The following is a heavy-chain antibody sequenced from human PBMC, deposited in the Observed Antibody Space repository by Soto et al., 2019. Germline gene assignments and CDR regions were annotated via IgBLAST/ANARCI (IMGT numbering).Heavy chain of an antibody. CDR3: ARVQDGVADTYDSSGYYYDWFDP. V-gene: IGHV4-39*07. CDR1: GGSINSGNYY. D-gene: IGHD3-22*01. CDR2: INHSGST. J-gene: IGHJ5*02. Sequence: ASETLSLTCIVSGGSINSGNYYWGWIRQSPGKGLERIGEINHSGSTNYNPSLKSRVTISVDTSKNQFSLKLSSVTAADAAVYYCARVQDGVADTYDSSGYYYDWFDPWGQGTLVTVSS.